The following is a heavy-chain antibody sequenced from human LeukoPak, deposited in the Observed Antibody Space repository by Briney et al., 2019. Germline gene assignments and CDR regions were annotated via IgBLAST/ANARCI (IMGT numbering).Heavy chain of an antibody. D-gene: IGHD3-10*01. V-gene: IGHV4-4*07. J-gene: IGHJ4*02. CDR1: AGSISSFY. CDR3: ARGRYGSGSYYLDY. CDR2: VFTSGTT. Sequence: PSETLSLTCTVSAGSISSFYWTWVRQPAGKGLEWIGRVFTSGTTKHNPSLKSRVTMSVDTSKNQFSLRLSSVTAADTAVYYCARGRYGSGSYYLDYWGQGTLVTVSS.